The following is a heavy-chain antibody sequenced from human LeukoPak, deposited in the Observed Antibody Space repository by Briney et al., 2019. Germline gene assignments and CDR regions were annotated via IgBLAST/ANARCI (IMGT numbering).Heavy chain of an antibody. V-gene: IGHV4-30-2*01. CDR3: ARAIYGRLDY. Sequence: SETLSLTCAVSGGSISSGGYSWSWIRQPPGKGLEWIGYIYHSGSTYYNPPLKSRVTISVDRSKNQFSLKLSSVTAADTAVYYCARAIYGRLDYWGQETLVTVSS. J-gene: IGHJ4*02. CDR2: IYHSGST. CDR1: GGSISSGGYS. D-gene: IGHD1-26*01.